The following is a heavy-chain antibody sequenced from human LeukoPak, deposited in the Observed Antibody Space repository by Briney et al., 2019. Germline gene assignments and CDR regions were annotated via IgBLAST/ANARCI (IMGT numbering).Heavy chain of an antibody. J-gene: IGHJ4*02. CDR1: GGSISSYY. Sequence: SETLSLTCTVSGGSISSYYWNWIRQPAGKGLEWIGRIYTSGTTTYNPSLKCRVTMSLDTSKNQFSLNLSSVTAADTAIYYCATEMATPYFDYWGQGTLVTVSS. CDR2: IYTSGTT. V-gene: IGHV4-4*07. D-gene: IGHD5-24*01. CDR3: ATEMATPYFDY.